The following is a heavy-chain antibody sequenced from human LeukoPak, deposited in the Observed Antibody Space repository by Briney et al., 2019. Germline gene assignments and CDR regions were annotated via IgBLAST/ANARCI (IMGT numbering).Heavy chain of an antibody. CDR3: ARDVIAAGDNWFDP. D-gene: IGHD6-13*01. J-gene: IGHJ5*02. CDR2: ISAYNGNT. V-gene: IGHV1-18*01. Sequence: ASVKVSCKASGYTFTSYGISWVRQAPGQGLEWMGRISAYNGNTNYAQKLQGRVTMTTDTSTSTAYMELRSLRSDDTAVYYCARDVIAAGDNWFDPWGQGTLVTVSS. CDR1: GYTFTSYG.